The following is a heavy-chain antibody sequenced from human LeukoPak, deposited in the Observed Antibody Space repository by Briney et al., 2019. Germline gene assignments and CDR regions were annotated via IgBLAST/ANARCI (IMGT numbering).Heavy chain of an antibody. CDR2: ITDSGDNT. D-gene: IGHD1-26*01. CDR3: AKAAGGTYYRVFDY. Sequence: GGSLRLSCAASGYTFSSLAMNWVRQAPGKGLEWVSGITDSGDNTYYADSVKGRFTISRDNSNNMVYLQMNSLRAEDMAKYYCAKAAGGTYYRVFDYWGQGILVTVSS. CDR1: GYTFSSLA. J-gene: IGHJ4*02. V-gene: IGHV3-23*01.